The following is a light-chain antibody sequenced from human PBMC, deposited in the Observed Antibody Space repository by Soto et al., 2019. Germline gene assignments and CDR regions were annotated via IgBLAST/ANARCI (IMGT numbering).Light chain of an antibody. V-gene: IGKV1-9*01. CDR2: AAS. CDR1: QGISSY. CDR3: QHPSTYPRT. J-gene: IGKJ1*01. Sequence: IQLTQSPSSLSASVGDRVTITCRASQGISSYLAWYQQRPGKAPELLIYAASTLQSGVSSRFSGSGSGTDFTLTISSLQPEDFATYYCQHPSTYPRTFGPGTKVEIK.